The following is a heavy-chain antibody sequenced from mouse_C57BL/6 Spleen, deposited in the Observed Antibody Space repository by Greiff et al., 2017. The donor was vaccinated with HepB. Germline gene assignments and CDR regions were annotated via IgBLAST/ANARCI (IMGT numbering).Heavy chain of an antibody. J-gene: IGHJ2*01. CDR2: IYPGSGST. CDR1: GYTFTSYG. CDR3: ARGSGYLMDY. V-gene: IGHV1-55*01. D-gene: IGHD2-2*01. Sequence: QVQLQQSGAELVKPGASVKLSCTASGYTFTSYGITWVKQGPGQGLEWIGYIYPGSGSTNYNEKFKGKTTLTVDTTSSTAYMQLSSLTSEDSAVYYCARGSGYLMDYWGQGTTLTVSS.